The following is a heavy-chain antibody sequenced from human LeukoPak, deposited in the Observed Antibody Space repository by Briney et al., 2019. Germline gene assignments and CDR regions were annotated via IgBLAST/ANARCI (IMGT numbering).Heavy chain of an antibody. CDR2: ISSSSSYI. D-gene: IGHD1-26*01. CDR1: GFTFSSYS. Sequence: GGSLRLSCAASGFTFSSYSMNWVRQAPGKGLEWVSSISSSSSYIYYADSVKGRFTISRDNAKNSLYLQMNSLRAEDTALYYCAKDMWELPTYYFDYWGQGTLVTVSS. CDR3: AKDMWELPTYYFDY. J-gene: IGHJ4*02. V-gene: IGHV3-21*04.